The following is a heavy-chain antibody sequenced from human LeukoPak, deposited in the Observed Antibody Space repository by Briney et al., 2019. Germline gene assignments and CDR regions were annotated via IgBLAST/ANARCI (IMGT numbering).Heavy chain of an antibody. Sequence: PSETLSLTCTVSSGSISTSNYYWGWVRQPPGKALEWIGNIFYSGSTYYNPSLKSRVTISVDTSKNQFSLKLSSVTAADTAVYYCARSHWGPYGSRIANWFDPWGQGTLVTVSS. CDR2: IFYSGST. D-gene: IGHD6-13*01. CDR1: SGSISTSNYY. V-gene: IGHV4-39*07. CDR3: ARSHWGPYGSRIANWFDP. J-gene: IGHJ5*02.